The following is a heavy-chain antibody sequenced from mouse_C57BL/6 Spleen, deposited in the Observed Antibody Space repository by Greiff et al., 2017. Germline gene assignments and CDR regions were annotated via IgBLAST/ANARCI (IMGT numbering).Heavy chain of an antibody. V-gene: IGHV1-50*01. J-gene: IGHJ3*01. Sequence: QVQLQQPGAELVKPGASVKLSCKASGYTFTSYWMQWVKQRPGQGLEWIGEIDPSDSYTNYNQKFKGKATLTVDPSSSTAYMQLSSLTSEDSAVYYCARNYGTGFAYWGQGTLVTVSA. D-gene: IGHD1-1*01. CDR3: ARNYGTGFAY. CDR2: IDPSDSYT. CDR1: GYTFTSYW.